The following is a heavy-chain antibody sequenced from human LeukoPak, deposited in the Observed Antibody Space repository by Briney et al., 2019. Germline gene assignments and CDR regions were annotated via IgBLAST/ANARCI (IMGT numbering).Heavy chain of an antibody. J-gene: IGHJ4*02. D-gene: IGHD6-19*01. CDR3: AKVANPRSGWYHDY. Sequence: SGGSLRLSCAASGFTFSDYYMSWIRQAPGKGLEWVSAISGSGGSTYYADSVKGRFTISRDNSKNTLYLQMNSLRAEDTAVYYCAKVANPRSGWYHDYWGQGTLVTVSS. CDR2: ISGSGGST. CDR1: GFTFSDYY. V-gene: IGHV3-23*01.